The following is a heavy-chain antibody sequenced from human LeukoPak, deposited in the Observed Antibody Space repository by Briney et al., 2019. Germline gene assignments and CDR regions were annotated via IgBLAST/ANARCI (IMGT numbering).Heavy chain of an antibody. Sequence: SETLSLTCTVSGGSLSSYYWSWIRQPPGKGLEWIGYIYYSGSTNYNPSLKSRVTISVDTSKNQFSLKLSSVTAADTAVYYCARIRNRNNAFDIWGQGTMVTVSS. V-gene: IGHV4-59*01. D-gene: IGHD1/OR15-1a*01. CDR3: ARIRNRNNAFDI. CDR1: GGSLSSYY. J-gene: IGHJ3*02. CDR2: IYYSGST.